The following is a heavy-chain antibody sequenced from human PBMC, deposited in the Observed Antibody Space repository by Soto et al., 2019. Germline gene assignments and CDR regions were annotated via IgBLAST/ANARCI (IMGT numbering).Heavy chain of an antibody. D-gene: IGHD4-17*01. CDR2: VSHSGTT. Sequence: QVHLQQWGAGLVKPSETLSLTCAVYGASFTGYYWTWLRQPPGKGLEWIGEVSHSGTTKYNPSLKTRVTISLDTSKSQFSLELTSVTAADTAVYYCARYGGTAIWDFDLWGRGTLVSVSS. CDR3: ARYGGTAIWDFDL. V-gene: IGHV4-34*01. CDR1: GASFTGYY. J-gene: IGHJ2*01.